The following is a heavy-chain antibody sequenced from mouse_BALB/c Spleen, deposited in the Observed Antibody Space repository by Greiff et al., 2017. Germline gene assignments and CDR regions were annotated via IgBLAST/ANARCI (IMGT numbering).Heavy chain of an antibody. CDR1: GYTFTDYE. Sequence: VQLQQSGAELVRPGASVTLSCKASGYTFTDYEMHWVKQTPVHGLEWIGAIDPETGGTAYNQKFKGKATLTADKSSSPAYMELRSLTSEDSAVYYCTRGGKGFAYWGQGTLVTVSA. CDR2: IDPETGGT. CDR3: TRGGKGFAY. V-gene: IGHV1-15*01. J-gene: IGHJ3*01.